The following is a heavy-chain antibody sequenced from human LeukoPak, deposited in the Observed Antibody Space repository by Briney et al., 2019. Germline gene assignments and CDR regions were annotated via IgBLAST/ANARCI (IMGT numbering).Heavy chain of an antibody. V-gene: IGHV4-59*08. D-gene: IGHD3-3*01. J-gene: IGHJ3*02. CDR3: ASPSVLRFLEWSYPDAFDI. Sequence: SETLSLTCTVSGGSISSYYWSWIRQPPGKGLEWIGYIYYSGSTNYNPSLKSRVTISVDTSKNQFSLKLSSVTAADTAVYYCASPSVLRFLEWSYPDAFDIWGQGTMVTVSS. CDR1: GGSISSYY. CDR2: IYYSGST.